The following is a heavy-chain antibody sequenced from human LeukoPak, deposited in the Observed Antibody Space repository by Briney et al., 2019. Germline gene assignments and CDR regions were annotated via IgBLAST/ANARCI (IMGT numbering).Heavy chain of an antibody. Sequence: PGGSLRHSCAASGFTFSSYWMSWVRQAPGKGLEWVSSISSSSYIYYADSVKGRFTISRDNAKNSLYLQMNSLRAEDTAVYYCARVYYGGSYDAFDIWGQGTMVTVSS. CDR1: GFTFSSYW. D-gene: IGHD3-10*01. J-gene: IGHJ3*02. CDR3: ARVYYGGSYDAFDI. CDR2: ISSSSYI. V-gene: IGHV3-21*01.